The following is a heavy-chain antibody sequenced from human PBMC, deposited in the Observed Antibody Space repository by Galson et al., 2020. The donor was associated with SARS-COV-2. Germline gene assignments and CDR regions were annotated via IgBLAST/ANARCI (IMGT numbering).Heavy chain of an antibody. V-gene: IGHV3-23*01. Sequence: GGSLRLSCAASGFTFSSYAMNWVRQAPGEGLEWVSAISGSGDTTHYAGSVNGRFTISRDNSKNTLYMQMNSVRAEDTAVYYCAKRLYSSSKWETRGMDVWGQGATVPVSS. D-gene: IGHD6-13*01. J-gene: IGHJ6*02. CDR2: ISGSGDTT. CDR1: GFTFSSYA. CDR3: AKRLYSSSKWETRGMDV.